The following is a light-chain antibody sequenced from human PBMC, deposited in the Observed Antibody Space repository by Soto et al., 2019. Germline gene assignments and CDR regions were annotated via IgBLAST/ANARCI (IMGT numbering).Light chain of an antibody. Sequence: DIQMTQSPSTLSASVGDRIAITCRASQSISGWLAWYQQKPGKAPKLLIYDVSSLESGVPSRFSGTVSGTEFNVNISSLQPDDFGTYDCQQYKSYPWTFGKGTKVEIK. CDR3: QQYKSYPWT. V-gene: IGKV1-5*01. CDR1: QSISGW. CDR2: DVS. J-gene: IGKJ1*01.